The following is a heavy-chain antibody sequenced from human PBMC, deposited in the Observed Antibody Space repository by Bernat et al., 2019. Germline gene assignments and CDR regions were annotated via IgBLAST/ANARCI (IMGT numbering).Heavy chain of an antibody. V-gene: IGHV3-33*01. J-gene: IGHJ4*02. CDR3: ARDPPTAMVTWGYFDY. CDR1: GFTFSSYG. Sequence: QVQLVESGGGVVQPGRSLRLSCAASGFTFSSYGMHWVRQAPGKGLEWVAVIWYDGSNKYYADSVKGRFTISRDNSKNTLYLQMNSLRAEDTAVYYCARDPPTAMVTWGYFDYWGQGTLVTVSS. CDR2: IWYDGSNK. D-gene: IGHD5-18*01.